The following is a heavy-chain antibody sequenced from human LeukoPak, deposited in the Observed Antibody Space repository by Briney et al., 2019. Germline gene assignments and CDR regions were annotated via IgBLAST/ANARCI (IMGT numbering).Heavy chain of an antibody. CDR3: TPRHLGWFDP. J-gene: IGHJ5*02. V-gene: IGHV3-15*01. CDR2: IKSKTDGGTT. D-gene: IGHD3-10*01. Sequence: GGSLTLSCAASGFTFSNAWMNWVRQAPGKGLEWVGRIKSKTDGGTTDYAAPVKGRFTISRDDSKNTLDLQMNSLKSEDTAVYYCTPRHLGWFDPWGQGTLVTVSS. CDR1: GFTFSNAW.